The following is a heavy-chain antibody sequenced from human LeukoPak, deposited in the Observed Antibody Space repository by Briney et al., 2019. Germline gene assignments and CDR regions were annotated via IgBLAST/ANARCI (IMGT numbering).Heavy chain of an antibody. Sequence: SGGSLRLSCAASGFTFSSYAMHWVRQAPGKGLEWVAVISYDGSNKYYADSVKGRFTISRDNSKNTLYLQMNSLRAEDTAVYYCARASDFDWLYDMDVWGQGTTVTVSS. J-gene: IGHJ6*02. CDR3: ARASDFDWLYDMDV. V-gene: IGHV3-30-3*01. CDR2: ISYDGSNK. D-gene: IGHD3-9*01. CDR1: GFTFSSYA.